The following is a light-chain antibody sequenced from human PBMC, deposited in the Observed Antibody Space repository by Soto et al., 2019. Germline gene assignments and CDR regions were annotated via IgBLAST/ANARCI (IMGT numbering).Light chain of an antibody. V-gene: IGLV2-14*01. Sequence: QSALTQPASVSGSPGQSITISCTGTTSDFSRYNYVAWYQQLPGKAPKLLIFEVSNRPSGVSDRFSGSKSGNTASLTISGLQSDDEADYYCSSYTDSTTLFRFGTGTKVTVL. J-gene: IGLJ1*01. CDR1: TSDFSRYNY. CDR2: EVS. CDR3: SSYTDSTTLFR.